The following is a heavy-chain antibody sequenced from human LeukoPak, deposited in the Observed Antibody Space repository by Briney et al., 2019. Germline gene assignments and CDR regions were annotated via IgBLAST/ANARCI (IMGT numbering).Heavy chain of an antibody. CDR3: AKGDIAVAGIDSFDY. D-gene: IGHD6-19*01. CDR1: GFTFSSYA. CDR2: FSGSGGTT. V-gene: IGHV3-23*01. J-gene: IGHJ4*02. Sequence: GGPLRLSCAASGFTFSSYAMNWVRQAPGRGLEWVSGFSGSGGTTYYADSVKGRFTISRDNSKNTLYLEMNSLRAEDTAVYYCAKGDIAVAGIDSFDYWGQGTLVTVSS.